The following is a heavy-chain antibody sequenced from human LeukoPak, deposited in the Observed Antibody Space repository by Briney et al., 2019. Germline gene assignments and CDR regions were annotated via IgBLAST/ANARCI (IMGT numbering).Heavy chain of an antibody. D-gene: IGHD6-6*01. CDR2: INHSGST. V-gene: IGHV4-34*01. J-gene: IGHJ4*02. Sequence: PSETLSLTCAVYGGSFSGYYWSWIREPPGKGLEWIGEINHSGSTNYNPSLTSRVTISVDTSKNQFSLKLSSVTAADTAVYYCARIFARLGSFWRQGTLVSVSS. CDR1: GGSFSGYY. CDR3: ARIFARLGSF.